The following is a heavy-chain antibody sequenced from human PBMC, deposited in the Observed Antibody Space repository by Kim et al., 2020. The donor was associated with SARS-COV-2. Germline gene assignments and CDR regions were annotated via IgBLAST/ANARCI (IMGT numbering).Heavy chain of an antibody. Sequence: SETLSLTCTVSGGSISSSSYYWGWIRQPPGKGLEWIGSIYYSGSTYYNPSLKSRVTISVDTSKNQFSLKLSSVTAADTAVYYCARGVRGKIFDYWGQGTLVTVSS. CDR1: GGSISSSSYY. J-gene: IGHJ4*02. D-gene: IGHD3-10*01. V-gene: IGHV4-39*07. CDR2: IYYSGST. CDR3: ARGVRGKIFDY.